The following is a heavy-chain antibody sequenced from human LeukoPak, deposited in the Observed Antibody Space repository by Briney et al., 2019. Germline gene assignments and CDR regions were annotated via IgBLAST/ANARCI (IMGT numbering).Heavy chain of an antibody. CDR1: GGSISSASYY. Sequence: SETLSLTCTVSGGSISSASYYWSWIRQPAGKGLEWIGRIYISGSTNYKSSLKSRVTISVDTSKNQFSLNLSSVTAADTAVYYCARASVLLSADYWGQGTLVTVSS. V-gene: IGHV4-61*02. J-gene: IGHJ4*02. CDR3: ARASVLLSADY. D-gene: IGHD3-16*01. CDR2: IYISGST.